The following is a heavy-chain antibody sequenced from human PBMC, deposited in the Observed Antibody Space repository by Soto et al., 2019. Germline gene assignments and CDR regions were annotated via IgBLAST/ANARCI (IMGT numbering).Heavy chain of an antibody. D-gene: IGHD6-19*01. V-gene: IGHV4-34*01. J-gene: IGHJ5*02. Sequence: SETLSLTCAVYGGSFSGYYWSWIRQPPGKGLEWIGEINHSGSTNYNTSLKSRVTISVDKSKNKFSLKLSSVTAADTAVYYCARGAYSSQINDNWFDPWGQGTLVTVSS. CDR3: ARGAYSSQINDNWFDP. CDR1: GGSFSGYY. CDR2: INHSGST.